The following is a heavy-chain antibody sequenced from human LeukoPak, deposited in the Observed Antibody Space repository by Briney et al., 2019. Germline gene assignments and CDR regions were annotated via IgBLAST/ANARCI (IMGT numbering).Heavy chain of an antibody. V-gene: IGHV4-39*01. J-gene: IGHJ4*02. Sequence: PSETLSLTCTVSGGSISSSSYYWGWIRQPPGKGLEWIGSIYYSGSTYYNPSLKSRVTISVDTSKNQFSLKLSSVTAADTAVYYCARRRGIAVAVYCFDYWGQGTLVTVSS. D-gene: IGHD6-19*01. CDR1: GGSISSSSYY. CDR3: ARRRGIAVAVYCFDY. CDR2: IYYSGST.